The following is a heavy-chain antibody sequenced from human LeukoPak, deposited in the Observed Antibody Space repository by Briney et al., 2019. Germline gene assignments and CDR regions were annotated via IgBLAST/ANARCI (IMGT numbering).Heavy chain of an antibody. CDR2: TSSDLNVK. J-gene: IGHJ4*02. CDR1: GFTFRNYV. Sequence: GRSLRLSCAASGFTFRNYVIHWVRQAPGKGLEWVAVTSSDLNVKLYADSVKGRFTISRDNSRSTLYLQMNSLRPEDTAIYYCAREGYYGSGSPPSLYFDYWGQGTLVTVSS. V-gene: IGHV3-30-3*01. D-gene: IGHD3-10*01. CDR3: AREGYYGSGSPPSLYFDY.